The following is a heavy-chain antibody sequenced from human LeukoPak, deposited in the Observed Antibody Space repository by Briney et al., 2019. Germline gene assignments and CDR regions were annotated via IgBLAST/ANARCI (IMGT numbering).Heavy chain of an antibody. CDR1: GYTFTSYD. J-gene: IGHJ4*02. CDR2: INPNSGGT. V-gene: IGHV1-2*02. D-gene: IGHD3-9*01. CDR3: ARVHYDILTGYYIEFDY. Sequence: ASVKVSCKASGYTFTSYDINWVRQATGQGLEWMGWINPNSGGTNYAQKFQGRVTMTRDTSISTAYMELSRLRSDDTAVYYCARVHYDILTGYYIEFDYWGQGTLVTVSS.